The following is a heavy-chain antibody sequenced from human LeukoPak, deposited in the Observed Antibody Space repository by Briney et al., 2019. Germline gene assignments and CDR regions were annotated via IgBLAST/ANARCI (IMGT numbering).Heavy chain of an antibody. D-gene: IGHD3-9*01. CDR3: AKDGERYFDPHFDY. CDR2: ISGSGGST. CDR1: GFTFSSYA. J-gene: IGHJ4*02. V-gene: IGHV3-23*01. Sequence: PGGSLRLSCAASGFTFSSYAMSWVRQAPGKGLEWVSAISGSGGSTYYADSVKGRFTISRDNSKNTLYLQMDSLRAEDTAVYYCAKDGERYFDPHFDYWGQGTLVTVSS.